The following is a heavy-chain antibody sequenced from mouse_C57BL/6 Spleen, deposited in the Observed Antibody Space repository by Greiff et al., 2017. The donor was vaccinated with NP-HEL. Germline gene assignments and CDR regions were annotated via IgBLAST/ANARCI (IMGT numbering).Heavy chain of an antibody. CDR2: ISYSGST. J-gene: IGHJ1*03. CDR3: ARDYYGSSYVENWYFDV. CDR1: GYSITSGYD. Sequence: EVKLEESGPGMVKPSQSLSLTCTVTGYSITSGYDWHWIRHFPGNKLEWMGYISYSGSTNYNPSLKSRISITHDTSKNHFFLKLNSVTTEDTATYYCARDYYGSSYVENWYFDVWGTGTTVTVSS. V-gene: IGHV3-1*01. D-gene: IGHD1-1*01.